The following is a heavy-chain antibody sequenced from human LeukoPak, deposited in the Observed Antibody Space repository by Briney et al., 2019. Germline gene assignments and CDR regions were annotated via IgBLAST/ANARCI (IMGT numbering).Heavy chain of an antibody. CDR3: TRGSIAYYYMDV. Sequence: SETLSLTCTVSGGYISNYFWSWIRQPAGKGLEWIGRMYNSGSTSYNPSLKSRVTMSLDTSKNHFSLNLSSVTAADTAVYYCTRGSIAYYYMDVWGKGTTVTISS. V-gene: IGHV4-4*07. D-gene: IGHD3-22*01. J-gene: IGHJ6*03. CDR1: GGYISNYF. CDR2: MYNSGST.